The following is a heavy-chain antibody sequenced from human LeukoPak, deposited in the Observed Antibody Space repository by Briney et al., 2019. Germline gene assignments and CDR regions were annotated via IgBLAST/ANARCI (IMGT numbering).Heavy chain of an antibody. CDR2: ISAYSGNT. V-gene: IGHV1-18*01. CDR1: GYTFTSYG. D-gene: IGHD6-19*01. J-gene: IGHJ4*02. CDR3: ARGGVSSGWYGSYFDY. Sequence: ASEKVSCKASGYTFTSYGISWVRQAPGQGLEWMGWISAYSGNTNYAQKLQGRVTMTTDTSTSTAYMELRSLRSDDTAVYYCARGGVSSGWYGSYFDYWGQGTLVTVSA.